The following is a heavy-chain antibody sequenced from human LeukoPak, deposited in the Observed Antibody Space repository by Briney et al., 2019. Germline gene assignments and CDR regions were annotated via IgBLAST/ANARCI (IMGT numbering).Heavy chain of an antibody. CDR3: AKDSRCCSPNYFGY. V-gene: IGHV3-23*01. D-gene: IGHD2-15*01. Sequence: GGSLRLSCAASGFTFSSYAMCWVRQAPGKGLEWVSAISGSGGSTYYADSVKGRFTISRDNSKNTLYLHMNSLRAEDTAVYFCAKDSRCCSPNYFGYWGQGSLVSVSS. CDR2: ISGSGGST. J-gene: IGHJ4*02. CDR1: GFTFSSYA.